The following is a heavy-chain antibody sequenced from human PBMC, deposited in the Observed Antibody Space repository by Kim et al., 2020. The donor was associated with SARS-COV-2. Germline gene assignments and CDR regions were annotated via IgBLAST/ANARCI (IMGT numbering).Heavy chain of an antibody. Sequence: GGSLRLSCAASGFTVSSNYMSWVRQAPGKGLEWVSVIYSGGSTYYADSVKGRFTISRDNSKNTLYLQMNSLRAEDTAVYYCARATRDTRMWVVTANIYFDYWGQGTLVTVSS. CDR2: IYSGGST. CDR3: ARATRDTRMWVVTANIYFDY. J-gene: IGHJ4*02. D-gene: IGHD2-21*02. V-gene: IGHV3-53*01. CDR1: GFTVSSNY.